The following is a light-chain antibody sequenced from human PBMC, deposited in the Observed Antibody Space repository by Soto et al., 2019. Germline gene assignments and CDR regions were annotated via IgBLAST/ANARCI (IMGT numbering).Light chain of an antibody. CDR1: SSDVGGSNF. CDR3: SSYAGSNNVV. V-gene: IGLV2-8*01. J-gene: IGLJ2*01. CDR2: EVS. Sequence: QSALTQPASVSDSPGQSITISCTGTSSDVGGSNFVSWYQQHPGKPPKLIIYEVSKRPLGVPDRFSGSKSGNTASLTVSGLQAEDEADYYCSSYAGSNNVVFGGGTKLTVL.